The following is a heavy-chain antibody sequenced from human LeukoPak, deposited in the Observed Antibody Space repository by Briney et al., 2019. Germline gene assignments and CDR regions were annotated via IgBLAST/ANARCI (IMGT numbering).Heavy chain of an antibody. CDR1: GGSISGYY. V-gene: IGHV4-59*08. Sequence: SETLSLTCTVSGGSISGYYWSWIRQPPGKGLEWIGYISYTGIANYNPSLKSRVTISLDTSKNQFSLRLSSVTAADTAIYYCARAVSGRFDYWGQGTLVTVSS. CDR3: ARAVSGRFDY. D-gene: IGHD6-19*01. J-gene: IGHJ4*02. CDR2: ISYTGIA.